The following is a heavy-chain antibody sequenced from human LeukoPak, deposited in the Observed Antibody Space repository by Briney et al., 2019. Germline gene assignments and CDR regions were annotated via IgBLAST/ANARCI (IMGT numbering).Heavy chain of an antibody. CDR2: IYYSGST. V-gene: IGHV4-39*01. D-gene: IGHD5-12*01. J-gene: IGHJ4*02. Sequence: SETLSLTCTVSGGSISSSSYYWGWIRQPPGKGLEWIGSIYYSGSTYYNSSLKSRVTISVDTSKNQFSLKLSSVTAADTAGYYCATRYSGYRFDYWGQGTLVTVSS. CDR1: GGSISSSSYY. CDR3: ATRYSGYRFDY.